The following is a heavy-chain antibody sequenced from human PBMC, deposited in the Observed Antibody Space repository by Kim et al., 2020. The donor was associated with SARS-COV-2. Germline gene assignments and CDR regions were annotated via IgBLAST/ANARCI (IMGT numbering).Heavy chain of an antibody. V-gene: IGHV3-15*01. Sequence: KGRSTISRDDSKNTLYLQMNSLKTEDTAVYYCTTPYYDPRKGYYYYGMDVWGQGTTVTVSS. D-gene: IGHD3-3*01. CDR3: TTPYYDPRKGYYYYGMDV. J-gene: IGHJ6*02.